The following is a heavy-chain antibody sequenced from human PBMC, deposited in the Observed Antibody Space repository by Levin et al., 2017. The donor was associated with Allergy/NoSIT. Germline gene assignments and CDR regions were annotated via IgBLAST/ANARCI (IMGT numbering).Heavy chain of an antibody. J-gene: IGHJ5*02. CDR2: IRSKAYGGTT. D-gene: IGHD4-11*01. CDR3: TRDGETDYTLPERWFDP. Sequence: GGSLRLSCTASGFTFGDYAMSWFRQAPGKGLEWVGFIRSKAYGGTTEYAASVKGRFTISRDDSKSIAYLQMNSLKTEDTAVYYCTRDGETDYTLPERWFDPWGQGTLVTVSS. V-gene: IGHV3-49*03. CDR1: GFTFGDYA.